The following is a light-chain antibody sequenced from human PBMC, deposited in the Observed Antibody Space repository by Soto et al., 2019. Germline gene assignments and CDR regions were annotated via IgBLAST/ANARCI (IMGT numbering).Light chain of an antibody. CDR3: QSYDSSLRGWV. CDR2: GNS. V-gene: IGLV1-40*01. Sequence: SVLTQPPSVSGAPGQRVTISCTGSSSNIGAGYDVHSYQQLPGTAPKLLIYGNSNRPSGVPDRFSGSKSGTSASLAITGHQAEHEADYYCQSYDSSLRGWVFGGGTKLTVL. CDR1: SSNIGAGYD. J-gene: IGLJ3*02.